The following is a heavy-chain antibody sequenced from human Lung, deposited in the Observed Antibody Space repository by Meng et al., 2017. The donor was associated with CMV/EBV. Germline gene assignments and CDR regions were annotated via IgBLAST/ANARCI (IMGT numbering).Heavy chain of an antibody. CDR3: AREAGRDGYATPKFDY. D-gene: IGHD5-24*01. CDR1: GGSIGSGGCY. V-gene: IGHV4-31*03. J-gene: IGHJ4*02. Sequence: QVQLQECGLGLVKPSQTLSLPCTGAGGSIGSGGCYWSWIRKHPGKGLEWIGYIYYTGSTFYNPSLKRRVTISVDTSKNQFSLKLIPATAADTAVYYCAREAGRDGYATPKFDYWGQGTLVTVSS. CDR2: IYYTGST.